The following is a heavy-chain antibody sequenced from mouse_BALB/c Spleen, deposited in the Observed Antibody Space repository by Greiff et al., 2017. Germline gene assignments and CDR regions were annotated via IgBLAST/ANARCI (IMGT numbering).Heavy chain of an antibody. CDR1: GYSITSGYY. J-gene: IGHJ4*01. CDR2: ISYDGSN. D-gene: IGHD1-2*01. V-gene: IGHV3-6*02. Sequence: EVQLQESGPGLVKPSQSLSLTCSVTGYSITSGYYWNWIRQFPGNKLEWMGYISYDGSNNYNPSLKNRISITRDTSKNQFFLKLNSVTTEDTATYYCARDGPYGRYAMDYWGQGTSVTVSS. CDR3: ARDGPYGRYAMDY.